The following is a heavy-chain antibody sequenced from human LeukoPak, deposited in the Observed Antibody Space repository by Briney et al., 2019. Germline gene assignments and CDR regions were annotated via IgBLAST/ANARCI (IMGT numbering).Heavy chain of an antibody. D-gene: IGHD6-13*01. V-gene: IGHV4-31*03. J-gene: IGHJ4*02. CDR1: GGSISSGGYY. CDR2: IYYSGST. CDR3: ARSLYRSSWSL. Sequence: PSQTLSLTCTVSGGSISSGGYYWSWIRQHPGKGLEWIGYIYYSGSTDYNPSLKSRVTISIDTSKNQFSLKLSSVTAADTAFYYCARSLYRSSWSLWGQGTLVTVSS.